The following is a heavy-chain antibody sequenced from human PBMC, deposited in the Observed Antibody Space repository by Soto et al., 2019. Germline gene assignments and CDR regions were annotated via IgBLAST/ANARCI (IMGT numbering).Heavy chain of an antibody. CDR1: GGTFSSYA. Sequence: ASVKVSCKASGGTFSSYAISWVRQAPGQGLEWMGGIIPIFGTANYAQKFQGRVTITADESTITAYMELSSLRSEDTAVYYCAETGHCSSTSCYGMAENYYYYYGMDVWGQGTTVTVSS. CDR2: IIPIFGTA. V-gene: IGHV1-69*13. D-gene: IGHD2-2*01. CDR3: AETGHCSSTSCYGMAENYYYYYGMDV. J-gene: IGHJ6*02.